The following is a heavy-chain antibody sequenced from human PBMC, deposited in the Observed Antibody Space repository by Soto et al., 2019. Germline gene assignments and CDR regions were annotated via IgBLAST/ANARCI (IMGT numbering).Heavy chain of an antibody. CDR3: ASNGVLIVTASMDV. Sequence: GGSLRLSCAASGFTFSSYWMHWVRQAPGKGLVWVSRINSDGSSTSYADSVKGRFTISRDNAKNTLYLQMNSLRAEDMAVYYCASNGVLIVTASMDVWGKGTTVTVSS. CDR2: INSDGSST. J-gene: IGHJ6*03. CDR1: GFTFSSYW. D-gene: IGHD2-8*01. V-gene: IGHV3-74*01.